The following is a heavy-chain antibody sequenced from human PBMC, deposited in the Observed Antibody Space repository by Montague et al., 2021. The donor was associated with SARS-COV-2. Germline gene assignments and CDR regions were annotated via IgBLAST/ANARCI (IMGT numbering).Heavy chain of an antibody. D-gene: IGHD3-3*01. CDR3: GRKASRGITIFGVVTASYYFDY. J-gene: IGHJ4*02. Sequence: SETLSLTCTVSGGSISSSSYYWGWIRQPPGKGLEWIGSIYYSGSTYYXPSLKSRVTISVDTSKNQFSLKLSSVTAADTAVYYCGRKASRGITIFGVVTASYYFDYWGQGTLVTVSS. CDR2: IYYSGST. V-gene: IGHV4-39*01. CDR1: GGSISSSSYY.